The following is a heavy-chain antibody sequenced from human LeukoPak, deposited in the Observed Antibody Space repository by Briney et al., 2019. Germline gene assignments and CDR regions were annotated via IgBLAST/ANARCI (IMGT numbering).Heavy chain of an antibody. J-gene: IGHJ4*02. V-gene: IGHV1-2*02. CDR3: ARSPRYDFWSGYYG. CDR2: INPNSGGT. CDR1: GYTFTGYY. Sequence: ASVKVSCKASGYTFTGYYMHWVRQAPGQGLEWMGWINPNSGGTNYAQKFQGRVTMTRDTSISTAYMELGRLRSDDTAVYYCARSPRYDFWSGYYGWGQGTLVTVSS. D-gene: IGHD3-3*01.